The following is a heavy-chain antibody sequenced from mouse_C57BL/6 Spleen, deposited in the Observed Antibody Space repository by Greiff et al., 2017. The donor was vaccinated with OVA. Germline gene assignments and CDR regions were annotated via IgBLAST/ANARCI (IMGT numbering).Heavy chain of an antibody. CDR1: GYSFTSYY. CDR2: IYPGSGNT. D-gene: IGHD3-2*02. CDR3: ARGAQATAWFAY. V-gene: IGHV1-66*01. Sequence: QVQLKESGPELVKPGASVKISCKASGYSFTSYYIHWVKQRPGQGLEWIGWIYPGSGNTKYNEKFKGKATLTADTSSSTAYMQLSSLTSEDSAVYYCARGAQATAWFAYWGQGTRVTVSA. J-gene: IGHJ3*01.